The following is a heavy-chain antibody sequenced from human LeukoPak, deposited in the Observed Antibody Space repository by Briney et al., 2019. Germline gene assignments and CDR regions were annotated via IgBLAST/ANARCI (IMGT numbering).Heavy chain of an antibody. Sequence: GGSLRLSCAASGFTFGSYAMTWVRQAPGRGPEWVSSISGSTSNTFYADSVKGRFTISRDNSKNTLYLQMNSLRAEDTAVYYCAKIDSSSDCWGQGTLVTVSS. CDR1: GFTFGSYA. CDR2: ISGSTSNT. J-gene: IGHJ4*02. D-gene: IGHD6-6*01. V-gene: IGHV3-23*01. CDR3: AKIDSSSDC.